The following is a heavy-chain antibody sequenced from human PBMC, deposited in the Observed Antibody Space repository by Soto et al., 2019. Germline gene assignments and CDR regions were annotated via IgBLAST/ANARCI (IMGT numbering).Heavy chain of an antibody. CDR2: IYYRGTT. CDR3: ARGGGSPYHDHGFDY. D-gene: IGHD2-2*01. V-gene: IGHV4-59*11. J-gene: IGHJ4*02. Sequence: QVQLQESGPGLVKPSETLSLTCSVSGVSTSNHYWTWIRKPPGQGPEWIGCIYYRGTTNYNASFNSRVTISVDTSKNQFSLKLTSVTTADTAVYYCARGGGSPYHDHGFDYWGQGILVTVSS. CDR1: GVSTSNHY.